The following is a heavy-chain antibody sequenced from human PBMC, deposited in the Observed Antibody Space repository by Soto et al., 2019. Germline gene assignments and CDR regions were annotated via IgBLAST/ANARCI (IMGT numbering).Heavy chain of an antibody. CDR3: ARAGQQLTQELDY. D-gene: IGHD6-13*01. CDR1: GGSISSSGYY. J-gene: IGHJ4*02. CDR2: IDYSGRT. Sequence: QVQLQESGPGLVKPSPTLSLTCTVSGGSISSSGYYWSWIRQHPGKGLEWIGYIDYSGRTYYDPSLKSRVTTAVDTSKNQFSRKLSSVTAADTAVYYCARAGQQLTQELDYWGQGTLVPVSS. V-gene: IGHV4-31*03.